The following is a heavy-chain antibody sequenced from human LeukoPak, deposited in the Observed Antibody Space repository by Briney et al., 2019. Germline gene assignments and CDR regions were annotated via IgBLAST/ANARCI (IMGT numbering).Heavy chain of an antibody. V-gene: IGHV3-48*03. CDR3: ARAGYSMDTEYSQH. D-gene: IGHD5-18*01. Sequence: PGGSLRLSCAASGFTFSSYEMNWVRQAPGKGLEWVSYISNSGTAIYYADSVKGRFTISRDNAKSSLYLQMNSLRAEDTAVYYCARAGYSMDTEYSQHWGQGTLVTVSS. CDR1: GFTFSSYE. J-gene: IGHJ1*01. CDR2: ISNSGTAI.